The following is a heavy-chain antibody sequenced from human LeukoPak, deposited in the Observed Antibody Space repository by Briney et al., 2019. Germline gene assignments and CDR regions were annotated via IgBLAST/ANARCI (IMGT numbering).Heavy chain of an antibody. Sequence: QSGGSLRLSCAASGFTFSTYAMSWVRQAPGKGLEWVSDISGSGDSTNYADSVKGRFTISRDNSKNTLYLQMNSLRAEDTAVYYCANFYYDSSGWDYWGQGTLVTVSS. CDR3: ANFYYDSSGWDY. V-gene: IGHV3-23*01. CDR1: GFTFSTYA. D-gene: IGHD3-22*01. J-gene: IGHJ4*02. CDR2: ISGSGDST.